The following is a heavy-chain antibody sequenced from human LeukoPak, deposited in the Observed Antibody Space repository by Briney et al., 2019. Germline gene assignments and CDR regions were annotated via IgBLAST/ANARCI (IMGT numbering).Heavy chain of an antibody. CDR3: ARGRSTVVSPYFDY. V-gene: IGHV4-59*01. CDR2: IYYSGST. Sequence: SETLSLTCAVYGGSFSGYYWSWIRQPPGKGLEWIGYIYYSGSTNYNPSLKSRVTISVATSKNQFSLKLSSVTAADTAVYFCARGRSTVVSPYFDYWGQGTLVTVSS. J-gene: IGHJ4*02. D-gene: IGHD4-23*01. CDR1: GGSFSGYY.